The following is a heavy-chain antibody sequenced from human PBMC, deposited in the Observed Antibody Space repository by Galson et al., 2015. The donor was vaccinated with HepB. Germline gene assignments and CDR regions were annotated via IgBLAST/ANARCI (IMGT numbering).Heavy chain of an antibody. Sequence: SCKASGYTFTSYYMHWVRQAPGQGLEWMGILNPSGGSTSYAQKFQGRVTMTRDTSTSTVYMELSSLRSEDTAVYYCAGTYSGYESPNLHYYYYGMDVWGQGTTVTVSS. J-gene: IGHJ6*02. CDR2: LNPSGGST. CDR3: AGTYSGYESPNLHYYYYGMDV. CDR1: GYTFTSYY. D-gene: IGHD5-12*01. V-gene: IGHV1-46*01.